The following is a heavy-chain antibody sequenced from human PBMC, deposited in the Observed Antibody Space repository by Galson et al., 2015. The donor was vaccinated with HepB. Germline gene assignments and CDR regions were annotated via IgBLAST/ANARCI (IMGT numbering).Heavy chain of an antibody. CDR2: VSYDGTNK. J-gene: IGHJ3*01. CDR3: AKDWKWEQFVHAFNV. D-gene: IGHD1-26*01. Sequence: SLRLSCAASGFTFSSYGMHWVRQAPGKGLEWVAVVSYDGTNKYHADSVKGRFTISRDNSKKMLYLQMNSLRAEDTAVYYCAKDWKWEQFVHAFNVWGQGTMVTVSS. CDR1: GFTFSSYG. V-gene: IGHV3-30*18.